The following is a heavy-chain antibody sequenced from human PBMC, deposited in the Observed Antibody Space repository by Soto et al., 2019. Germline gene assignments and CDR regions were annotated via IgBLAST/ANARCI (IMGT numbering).Heavy chain of an antibody. CDR3: AKTRRGYDMFFYGLDV. V-gene: IGHV3-30*18. J-gene: IGHJ6*02. D-gene: IGHD5-12*01. Sequence: QVHLVESGGGVVQPGRSLRLACAVSGFRFNDYGMHWVRQAPGKGLEWVAVISNDGSKKYYGDSVQGRFTISRDDSKSTVHVQMDSLKPEDTAVYYCAKTRRGYDMFFYGLDVWGQGTTVTVSS. CDR1: GFRFNDYG. CDR2: ISNDGSKK.